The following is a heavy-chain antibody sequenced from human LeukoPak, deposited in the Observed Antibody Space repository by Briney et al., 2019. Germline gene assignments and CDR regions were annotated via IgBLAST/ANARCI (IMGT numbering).Heavy chain of an antibody. V-gene: IGHV4-61*09. J-gene: IGHJ3*02. Sequence: SETLSLTCTVSGGSISSGSYYWSWIRQPAGKGLEWIGHIYTSGSTNYNPSLKSRVTISVDTSKNQFSLKLSSVTAADTAIYYCTREYGFMTTVFHAFDIWGQGTMVTVSS. CDR1: GGSISSGSYY. CDR3: TREYGFMTTVFHAFDI. D-gene: IGHD4-17*01. CDR2: IYTSGST.